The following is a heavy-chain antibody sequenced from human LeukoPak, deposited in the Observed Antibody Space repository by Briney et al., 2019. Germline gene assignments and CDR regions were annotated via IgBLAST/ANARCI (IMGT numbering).Heavy chain of an antibody. D-gene: IGHD6-19*01. J-gene: IGHJ3*02. Sequence: PGGSLRLSCAASGFTFSSYGMTWVRQAPGKGLEWVSSISSSSSYIYYADSVKGRFTISRDNAKNSLYLQMNSLRAEDTAVYYCARDGIAVAGDAFDIWGQGTMVSLF. CDR2: ISSSSSYI. CDR1: GFTFSSYG. CDR3: ARDGIAVAGDAFDI. V-gene: IGHV3-21*01.